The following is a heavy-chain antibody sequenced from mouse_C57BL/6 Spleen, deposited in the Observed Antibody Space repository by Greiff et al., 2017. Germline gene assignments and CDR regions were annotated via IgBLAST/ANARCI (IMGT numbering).Heavy chain of an antibody. D-gene: IGHD1-1*01. V-gene: IGHV1-82*01. CDR3: ARPAYYYGSSYAWFAY. Sequence: VQGVESGPELVKPGASVKISCKASGYAFSSSWMNWVKQRPGKGLEWIGRIYPGDGDTNYNGKFKGKATLTADKSSSTAYMQLSSLTSEDSAVYFCARPAYYYGSSYAWFAYWGQGTLVTVSA. CDR2: IYPGDGDT. J-gene: IGHJ3*01. CDR1: GYAFSSSW.